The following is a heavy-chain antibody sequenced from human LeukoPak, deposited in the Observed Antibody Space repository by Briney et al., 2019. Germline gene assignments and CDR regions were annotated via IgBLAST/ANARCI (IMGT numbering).Heavy chain of an antibody. CDR3: AKGSYSSGFRALDY. Sequence: GGSLRLSCAASGFTFRSYGMHWVRQAPGKGLEWVTFIPSDGSKKYYIDSVRGRFTVSRDNSKNTLYLQMNSLRAEDTALYYCAKGSYSSGFRALDYWGQGTLVTVSS. CDR1: GFTFRSYG. D-gene: IGHD6-19*01. V-gene: IGHV3-30*02. J-gene: IGHJ4*02. CDR2: IPSDGSKK.